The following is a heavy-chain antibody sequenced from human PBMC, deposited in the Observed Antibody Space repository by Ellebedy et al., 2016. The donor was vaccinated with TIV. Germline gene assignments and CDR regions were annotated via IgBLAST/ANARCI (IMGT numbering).Heavy chain of an antibody. D-gene: IGHD3-10*01. J-gene: IGHJ4*02. V-gene: IGHV1-8*01. CDR3: ARGREGDISMVRGVNY. CDR1: GYTFGSYD. Sequence: ASVKVSCKASGYTFGSYDINWVRQATGQGLEWMGWMNPNSGNTGYAQKFQGRVTMTRNTSISTAYMELSSLRSEDTAVYYCARGREGDISMVRGVNYWGQGTLVTVSS. CDR2: MNPNSGNT.